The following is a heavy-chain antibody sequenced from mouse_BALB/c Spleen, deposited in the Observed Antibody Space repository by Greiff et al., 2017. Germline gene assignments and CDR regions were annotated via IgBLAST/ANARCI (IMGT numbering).Heavy chain of an antibody. J-gene: IGHJ2*01. D-gene: IGHD1-3*01. CDR3: ARSEVVLSFAY. CDR2: IDPSDSET. CDR1: GYSFTSYW. V-gene: IGHV1S126*01. Sequence: QVQLQQSGPQLVRPGASVKISCKASGYSFTSYWMNWVKQRPGQGLEWIGMIDPSDSETRLNQKFKDKATLTVDKSSSTAYMQLSSPTAEDSAVYYCARSEVVLSFAYWGQGTTLTVSA.